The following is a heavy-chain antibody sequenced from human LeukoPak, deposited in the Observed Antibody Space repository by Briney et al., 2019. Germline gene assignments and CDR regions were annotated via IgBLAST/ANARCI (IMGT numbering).Heavy chain of an antibody. V-gene: IGHV4-34*01. CDR3: ARGLYSSSWYGMYYYYYMDV. CDR2: INHSGST. J-gene: IGHJ6*03. CDR1: GGSFSGYC. Sequence: SETLSLTCAVYGGSFSGYCWSWIGQPPGKGLEWIGEINHSGSTNYNPSLKSRVTISVDTSKNQFSLKLSSVTAADTAVYYCARGLYSSSWYGMYYYYYMDVWGKGTTVTVFS. D-gene: IGHD6-13*01.